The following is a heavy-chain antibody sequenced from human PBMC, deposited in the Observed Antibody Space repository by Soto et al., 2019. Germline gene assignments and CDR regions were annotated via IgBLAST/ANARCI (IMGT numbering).Heavy chain of an antibody. V-gene: IGHV3-33*01. D-gene: IGHD3-22*01. CDR1: GFTFSSYG. J-gene: IGHJ4*02. Sequence: QVQLVESGGGVVQPGRSLRLSCAASGFTFSSYGMHWVRQAPGKGLEWVAVIWYDGSNKYYADSVKGRFTISRDNSKNTLYLQMNSLRAEDTAVYYCARDRKDYYDSSGYYWGGYFDYWGPGTLVTVSS. CDR3: ARDRKDYYDSSGYYWGGYFDY. CDR2: IWYDGSNK.